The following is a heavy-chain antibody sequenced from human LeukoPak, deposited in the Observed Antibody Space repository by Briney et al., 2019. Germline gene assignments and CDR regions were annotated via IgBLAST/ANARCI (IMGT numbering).Heavy chain of an antibody. V-gene: IGHV1-8*01. J-gene: IGHJ5*02. CDR1: GYTFTSYD. CDR3: ARVPAGEAATNWFDP. D-gene: IGHD6-13*01. CDR2: MNPNSGNT. Sequence: ASVKVSCKASGYTFTSYDINWVRQATGQGLEWMGWMNPNSGNTGYAQKFQGRVTMTRNTSISTAYMELSSLRSEDTAVYYCARVPAGEAATNWFDPWGQGTLVTVSS.